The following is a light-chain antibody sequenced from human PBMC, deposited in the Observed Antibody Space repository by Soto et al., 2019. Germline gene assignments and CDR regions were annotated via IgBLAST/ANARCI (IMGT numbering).Light chain of an antibody. Sequence: QAVVTQPPSVSGAPGQRVIISCTGSSSNIGAGYDVHWYQQLPGTAPKLLIYGNSNRPSGVPDRFSGSKSGTSASLAITGLQAEDEADYYCQSYDSSLSGFVVFGGGTQLTVL. CDR3: QSYDSSLSGFVV. CDR1: SSNIGAGYD. V-gene: IGLV1-40*01. J-gene: IGLJ2*01. CDR2: GNS.